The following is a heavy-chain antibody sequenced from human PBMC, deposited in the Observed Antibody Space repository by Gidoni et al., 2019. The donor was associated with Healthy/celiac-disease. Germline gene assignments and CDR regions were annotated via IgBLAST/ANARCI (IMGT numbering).Heavy chain of an antibody. CDR2: ISWNSGSI. J-gene: IGHJ6*02. CDR3: AKGKWTAMVNYYYYGMDV. D-gene: IGHD5-18*01. CDR1: GFTFDDYA. V-gene: IGHV3-9*01. Sequence: EVQLVESGGGLVQPGRSLRLSCAASGFTFDDYAMHWVRQAPGKGLEWVSGISWNSGSIGYADSVKGRFTISRDNAKNSLYLQMNSLRAEDTALYYCAKGKWTAMVNYYYYGMDVWGQGTTVTVSS.